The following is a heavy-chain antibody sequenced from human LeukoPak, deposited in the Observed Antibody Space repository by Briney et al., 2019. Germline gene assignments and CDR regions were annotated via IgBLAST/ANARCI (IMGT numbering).Heavy chain of an antibody. CDR3: ARVPNYYGSGSNLNWFDP. CDR1: GGTFSSYT. CDR2: IIPILGIA. Sequence: SVKVSCKASGGTFSSYTISWVRQAPGQGLEWMGRIIPILGIANYAQKFQGRVTITADKSTSTAYMELSSLRSEDTAVCYCARVPNYYGSGSNLNWFDPWGPGTLVTVSS. V-gene: IGHV1-69*02. D-gene: IGHD3-10*01. J-gene: IGHJ5*02.